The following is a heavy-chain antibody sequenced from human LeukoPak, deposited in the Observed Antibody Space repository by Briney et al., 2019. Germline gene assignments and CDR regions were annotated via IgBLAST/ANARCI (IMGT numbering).Heavy chain of an antibody. V-gene: IGHV4-34*01. CDR1: GGSFSGYY. CDR3: ARHGQHCSGGSCYSPEYFQH. CDR2: INHSGST. Sequence: SETLSLTCGVYGGSFSGYYWSWIRQPPGKGLEWIGEINHSGSTNYNPSLKSRVTISVDTSKNQFSLKLNSVTAADTAAYYCARHGQHCSGGSCYSPEYFQHWGQGTLVTVSS. D-gene: IGHD2-15*01. J-gene: IGHJ1*01.